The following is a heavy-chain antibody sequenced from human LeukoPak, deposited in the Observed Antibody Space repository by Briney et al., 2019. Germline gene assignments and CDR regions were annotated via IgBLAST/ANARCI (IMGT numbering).Heavy chain of an antibody. Sequence: KPSETLSLTCTVSGGSTSSDHWSWVRQPPEKGLEWIGCISYRGSTYYNPSLKSRVTISADTSSNKFSLKLNSVTAADTAIYYCARHLAARSGAARYLDSWGRGTLVTVSS. J-gene: IGHJ4*02. D-gene: IGHD4/OR15-4a*01. V-gene: IGHV4-59*08. CDR3: ARHLAARSGAARYLDS. CDR2: ISYRGST. CDR1: GGSTSSDH.